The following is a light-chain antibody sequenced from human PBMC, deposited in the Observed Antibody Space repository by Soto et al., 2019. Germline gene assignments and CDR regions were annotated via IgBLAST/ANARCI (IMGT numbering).Light chain of an antibody. V-gene: IGKV3-15*01. CDR2: GAS. CDR1: QSVSSN. CDR3: QQYHNWPPLT. Sequence: ETVMTQSPATLSVSPGERATLSCRASQSVSSNLAWYQQKPGQAPRLLIYGASTRATGIPARFSGSGSGTEFTLTISSLQSEDFAVYYCQQYHNWPPLTFGGGTQVEIK. J-gene: IGKJ4*01.